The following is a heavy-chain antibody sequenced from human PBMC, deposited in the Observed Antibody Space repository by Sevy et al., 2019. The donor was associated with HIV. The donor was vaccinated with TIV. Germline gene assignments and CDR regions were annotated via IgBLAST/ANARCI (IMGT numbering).Heavy chain of an antibody. D-gene: IGHD6-6*01. Sequence: SETLSLTCTVSGDSISSYYWSWIRRSPGKGLQWIGYLFYSGMTNYNPSLKSRVTISVDTSKNQFSLKVSSVTAADTAVYYCARGRPDYYYGMDVWGQGTTVTVSS. J-gene: IGHJ6*02. CDR3: ARGRPDYYYGMDV. V-gene: IGHV4-59*01. CDR1: GDSISSYY. CDR2: LFYSGMT.